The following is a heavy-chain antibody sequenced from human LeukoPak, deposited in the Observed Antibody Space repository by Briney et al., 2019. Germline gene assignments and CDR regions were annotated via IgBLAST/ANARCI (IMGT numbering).Heavy chain of an antibody. V-gene: IGHV1-2*02. CDR1: RYTFTRYY. CDR3: ARDKYTGYETFDY. J-gene: IGHJ4*02. D-gene: IGHD5-12*01. Sequence: GASVKVSCKPSRYTFTRYYIHWVRRAPGQGLEWRGWINPNNGGTKYAQKFQGRVTMTRDTSISTAYMELNRLTSDGTAVYYCARDKYTGYETFDYWGQGTPVTVSS. CDR2: INPNNGGT.